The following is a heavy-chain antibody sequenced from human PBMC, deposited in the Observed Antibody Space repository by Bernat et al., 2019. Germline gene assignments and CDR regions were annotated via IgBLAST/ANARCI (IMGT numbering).Heavy chain of an antibody. CDR2: ISWNSGSI. CDR3: AKDGGALGYCTNGVCAGFKYYFDY. Sequence: EVQLVESGGGLVQPGRSLRLSCAASGFTFDDYAMHWVRQAPGKGLEWVSGISWNSGSIGFADYVKGRFTISRDNAKNSLYLQMNSLRAEDTALYYCAKDGGALGYCTNGVCAGFKYYFDYWGQGTLVTVSS. D-gene: IGHD2-8*01. V-gene: IGHV3-9*01. J-gene: IGHJ4*02. CDR1: GFTFDDYA.